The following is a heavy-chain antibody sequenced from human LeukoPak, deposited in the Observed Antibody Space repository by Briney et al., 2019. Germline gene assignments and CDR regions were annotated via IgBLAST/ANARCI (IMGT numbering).Heavy chain of an antibody. CDR3: ARDRRYCSGGSCYPNYFDY. CDR1: GFTFSSYG. J-gene: IGHJ4*02. CDR2: VKHDGSEK. V-gene: IGHV3-7*03. D-gene: IGHD2-15*01. Sequence: PGGSLRLSCAASGFTFSSYGMHWVRQAPGKGLEWVANVKHDGSEKYYVDSVKGRFTISRDNAKNSLYLQMNSLRAEDTAVYYCARDRRYCSGGSCYPNYFDYWGQGTLVTVSS.